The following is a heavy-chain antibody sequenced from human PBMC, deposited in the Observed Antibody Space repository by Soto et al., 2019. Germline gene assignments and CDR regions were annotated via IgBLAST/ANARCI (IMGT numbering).Heavy chain of an antibody. J-gene: IGHJ6*02. CDR2: ISYDGSNK. V-gene: IGHV3-30*18. D-gene: IGHD1-26*01. CDR3: AQDQGDRDSGSRTYYRGG. Sequence: PGGALRLSCAASGFTFSSYGMHWVRQAPGKELEWVAVISYDGSNKYYADSVKGRFTISRDNSKNTLYLQMNSLRAEDTAVYYCAQDQGDRDSGSRTYYRGGWGQGTRVAV. CDR1: GFTFSSYG.